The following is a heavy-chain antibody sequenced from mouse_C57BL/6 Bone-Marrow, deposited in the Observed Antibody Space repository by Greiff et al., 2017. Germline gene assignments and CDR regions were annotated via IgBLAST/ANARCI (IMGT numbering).Heavy chain of an antibody. V-gene: IGHV1-7*01. CDR3: ARRNWVYYYAMDY. D-gene: IGHD4-1*01. CDR1: GYTFTSYW. Sequence: QVQLQQSGAELAKPGASVKLSCKASGYTFTSYWMHWVKQRPGQGLEWIGYINPSSGYTKYNQKFKDKATLTADKSSSTAYMQLSSLTYEDSAVYYCARRNWVYYYAMDYWGQGTSVTVSS. CDR2: INPSSGYT. J-gene: IGHJ4*01.